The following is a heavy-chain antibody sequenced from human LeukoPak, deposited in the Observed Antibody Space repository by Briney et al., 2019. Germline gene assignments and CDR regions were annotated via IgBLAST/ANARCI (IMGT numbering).Heavy chain of an antibody. V-gene: IGHV3-30*18. CDR2: ISHDGSNK. J-gene: IGHJ4*02. CDR1: GFTFSRYG. Sequence: GGSLRLSCVASGFTFSRYGMHWVRQAPGKGLEWVAVISHDGSNKYYADSVKGRFTISRDNSKNTLYLQMNSLRAEDTAVYYCAKGFSSGSGYCSNGVCYLGGGYFDYWGQGTLVTVSS. D-gene: IGHD2-8*01. CDR3: AKGFSSGSGYCSNGVCYLGGGYFDY.